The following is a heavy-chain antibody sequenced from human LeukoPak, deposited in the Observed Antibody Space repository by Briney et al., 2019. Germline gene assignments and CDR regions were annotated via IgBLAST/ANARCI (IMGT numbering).Heavy chain of an antibody. V-gene: IGHV4-34*01. CDR2: IDHRGDT. CDR3: ARGATISETGYFDF. Sequence: LETLSLTCAVYGGSFSRYYWSWIRQSPGKGLEWIAEIDHRGDTNYNPSVKSRVTISVDTSKNQFSLKVRSLSAADTAVYYCARGATISETGYFDFWGQRTPVTVSS. CDR1: GGSFSRYY. D-gene: IGHD5-24*01. J-gene: IGHJ4*03.